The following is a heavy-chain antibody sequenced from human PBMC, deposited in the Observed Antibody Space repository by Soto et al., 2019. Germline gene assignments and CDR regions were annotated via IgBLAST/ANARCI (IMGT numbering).Heavy chain of an antibody. V-gene: IGHV4-61*01. J-gene: IGHJ4*02. Sequence: SETLSLTCTVSGGSVSSGSYYWSWIQQPPGKGLEWIGYIYYSGSTNYNPSLKSRVTISVDTSKNQFSLKLSSVTAADTAVYYCAREMEITMVRGVAKFFDYWGQGTLVTVSS. CDR3: AREMEITMVRGVAKFFDY. CDR1: GGSVSSGSYY. D-gene: IGHD3-10*01. CDR2: IYYSGST.